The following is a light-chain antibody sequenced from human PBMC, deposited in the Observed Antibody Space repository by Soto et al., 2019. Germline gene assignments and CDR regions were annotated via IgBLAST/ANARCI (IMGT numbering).Light chain of an antibody. CDR2: EAS. CDR3: QQYNSLILT. V-gene: IGKV1-33*01. CDR1: QDISNS. Sequence: DIQMTQSPSSLSASVGDRVTITCQASQDISNSLNWYQHKLGRAPKLLIYEASNLETGVPSRFSGSGSGTHFTLTISSLQPEDFATYYCQQYNSLILTFGGGTKVDIE. J-gene: IGKJ4*01.